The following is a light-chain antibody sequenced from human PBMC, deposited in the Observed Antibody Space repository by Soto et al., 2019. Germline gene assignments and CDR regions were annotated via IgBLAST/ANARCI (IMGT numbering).Light chain of an antibody. V-gene: IGKV3-15*01. Sequence: EIVMTQSPATLSVSPGERATLSCRASQSVSRNLAWYQQKPGQAPRLLIYGASTRATGIPARFSGSGSGAEFTLTISSLQSEDFEVYYCHQYNNWWTFGQGTKVEIK. CDR3: HQYNNWWT. CDR2: GAS. J-gene: IGKJ1*01. CDR1: QSVSRN.